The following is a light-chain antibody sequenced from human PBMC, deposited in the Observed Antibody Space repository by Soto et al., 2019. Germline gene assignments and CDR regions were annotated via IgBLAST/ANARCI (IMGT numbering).Light chain of an antibody. Sequence: EIVLTQSPGTLSLSPVERATLSCRASPSISSSYLAWYQQKPGQAPRLLISGASSRATGIPARFSGSGSGTDFTLTISRLEPEDFAVYYCQQYGSSVTFGQGTRLEIK. CDR2: GAS. CDR1: PSISSSY. V-gene: IGKV3-20*01. CDR3: QQYGSSVT. J-gene: IGKJ5*01.